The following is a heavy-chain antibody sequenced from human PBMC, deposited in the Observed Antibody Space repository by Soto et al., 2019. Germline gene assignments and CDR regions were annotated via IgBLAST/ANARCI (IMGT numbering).Heavy chain of an antibody. J-gene: IGHJ5*02. CDR1: GGSISSGGYY. D-gene: IGHD2-15*01. Sequence: SETLSLTCTVSGGSISSGGYYWSWIRQHPGKGLEWIGYIYYSGSTYYNPSPKSRVTISVDTSKNQFSLKLSSVTAADTAVYYCARTVDNWFDPWGQGTLVTVSS. CDR3: ARTVDNWFDP. V-gene: IGHV4-31*03. CDR2: IYYSGST.